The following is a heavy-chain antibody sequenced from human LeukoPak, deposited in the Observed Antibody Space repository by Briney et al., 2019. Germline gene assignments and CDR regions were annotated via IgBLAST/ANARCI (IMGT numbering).Heavy chain of an antibody. CDR2: ISTRSSAI. CDR3: ARSSDGPYYYYLGV. J-gene: IGHJ6*03. D-gene: IGHD6-6*01. V-gene: IGHV3-48*01. Sequence: PGGSLRLSCAGSGSMSYSMNWVLQAPGKGLEWGSYISTRSSAIYYADSVKGRFTISRDNAKNSLYLQMNSLRAEDTAVYYCARSSDGPYYYYLGVWGTGTTVTVSS. CDR1: GSMSYS.